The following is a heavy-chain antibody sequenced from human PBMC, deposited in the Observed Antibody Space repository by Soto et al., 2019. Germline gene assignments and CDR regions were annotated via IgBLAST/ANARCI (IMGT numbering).Heavy chain of an antibody. Sequence: SVQVSSKASGSNFTNSDINWVRQAPVQGLEWMGWMNPDSGHAAYAQKFQGRVTLTTSTSTSTVYMEMRSLGSEDTAVYYCARRPHCSGGICYYGLDNWGQGNLVTASS. D-gene: IGHD2-15*01. CDR1: GSNFTNSD. V-gene: IGHV1-8*01. CDR3: ARRPHCSGGICYYGLDN. CDR2: MNPDSGHA. J-gene: IGHJ4*02.